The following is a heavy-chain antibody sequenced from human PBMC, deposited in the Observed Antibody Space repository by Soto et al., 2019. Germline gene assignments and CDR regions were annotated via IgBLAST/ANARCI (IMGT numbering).Heavy chain of an antibody. V-gene: IGHV1-69*01. CDR1: GGTFSSYA. J-gene: IGHJ3*02. CDR2: IIPIFGTA. Sequence: QVQLVQSGAEVKKPGSSVKVSCTASGGTFSSYAISWVRQAPGKGLEWMGGIIPIFGTANYAQKFQGRVTITADESTSTAYMELSSLKSEDTAVYYCARDSGTYMTTVTTNAFDIWGQGTMVTVSS. D-gene: IGHD4-17*01. CDR3: ARDSGTYMTTVTTNAFDI.